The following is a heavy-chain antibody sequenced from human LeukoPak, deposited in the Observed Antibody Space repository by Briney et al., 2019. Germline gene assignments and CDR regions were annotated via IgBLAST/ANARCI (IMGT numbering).Heavy chain of an antibody. CDR2: IKQDGSEK. V-gene: IGHV3-7*01. CDR1: GFTFSSYW. J-gene: IGHJ3*02. CDR3: ARDLAGPPQEAFDI. Sequence: GGSLRLSCAASGFTFSSYWMSWVRQAPGKGLEWVANIKQDGSEKYYVDSVKGRFTISRDNAENSLYLQMTSRRAEDTAVYYCARDLAGPPQEAFDIWGQGTMVTVSS.